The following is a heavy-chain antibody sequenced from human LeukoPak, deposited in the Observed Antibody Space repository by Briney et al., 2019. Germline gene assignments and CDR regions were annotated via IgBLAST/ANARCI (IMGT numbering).Heavy chain of an antibody. D-gene: IGHD1-1*01. CDR1: GFTFSSYE. J-gene: IGHJ3*02. CDR2: ISSSGSTI. V-gene: IGHV3-48*03. Sequence: QSGGSLRLSCAASGFTFSSYEMNWVRQAPGKGLEWVSYISSSGSTIYYADSVKGRFTISRDNAKNSLYLQMNSLRDEDTSVYYCARDLANIHTTGSTYDAFDIWGQGTMVTVSS. CDR3: ARDLANIHTTGSTYDAFDI.